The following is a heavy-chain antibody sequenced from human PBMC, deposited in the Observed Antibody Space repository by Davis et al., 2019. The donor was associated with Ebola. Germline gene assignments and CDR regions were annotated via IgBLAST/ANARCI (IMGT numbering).Heavy chain of an antibody. CDR1: GFTFSDYY. CDR2: ISSSGSTI. D-gene: IGHD6-13*01. CDR3: ARDPVPGIAAAGNYYYYGMDV. J-gene: IGHJ6*02. V-gene: IGHV3-11*01. Sequence: PGGSLRLSCAASGFTFSDYYMSWIRQAPGKGLEWVSYISSSGSTIYYADSVKGRFTISRDNAKNSLYLQMNSLRAEDTAVYYCARDPVPGIAAAGNYYYYGMDVWGQGTTVTVSS.